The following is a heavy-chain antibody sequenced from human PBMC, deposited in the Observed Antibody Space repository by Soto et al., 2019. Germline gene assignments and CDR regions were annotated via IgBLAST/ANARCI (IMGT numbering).Heavy chain of an antibody. J-gene: IGHJ5*02. Sequence: SETLSLTCAVYGGSFSGYCWSWIRQPPGKGLEWIGEINHSGSTNYNPSLKSRVTISVDTSKNQFSLKLSSVTAADTAVYYCATGSWEYNWFDPWGQGTLVTVS. V-gene: IGHV4-34*01. D-gene: IGHD3-10*01. CDR1: GGSFSGYC. CDR3: ATGSWEYNWFDP. CDR2: INHSGST.